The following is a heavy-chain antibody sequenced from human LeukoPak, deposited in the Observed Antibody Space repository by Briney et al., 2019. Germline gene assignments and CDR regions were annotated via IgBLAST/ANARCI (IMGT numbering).Heavy chain of an antibody. Sequence: PGGSLRLSCAASGFSFSTYSMNWVRQAPGKGLQWVSYISSGSSAIYYTDSVKGRFTITRDDVKNSVYLQMNSLRTEDTAVYYCGTGDPRFDYWGQGILVTVSS. CDR3: GTGDPRFDY. CDR1: GFSFSTYS. J-gene: IGHJ4*02. V-gene: IGHV3-48*01. CDR2: ISSGSSAI. D-gene: IGHD7-27*01.